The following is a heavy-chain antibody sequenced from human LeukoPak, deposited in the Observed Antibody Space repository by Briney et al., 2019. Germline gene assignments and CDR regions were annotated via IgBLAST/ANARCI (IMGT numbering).Heavy chain of an antibody. V-gene: IGHV3-74*01. CDR2: INSDGSST. Sequence: PGGSLRLSCAASGFTFSSYWMHWVRQAPGKGLVWVSRINSDGSSTSYADSVKGRFTISRDNSKNTLYLQMNSLRAEDTAVYYCARMGRRRRVMPYFDYWGQGTLVTVSS. D-gene: IGHD2-2*01. CDR1: GFTFSSYW. J-gene: IGHJ4*02. CDR3: ARMGRRRRVMPYFDY.